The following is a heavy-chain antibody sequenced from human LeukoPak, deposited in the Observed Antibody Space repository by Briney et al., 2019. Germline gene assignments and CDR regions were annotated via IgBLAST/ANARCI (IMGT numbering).Heavy chain of an antibody. V-gene: IGHV1-69*06. CDR1: GGTFSSYA. J-gene: IGHJ6*03. CDR3: ARDQTDYYGSGSYFSRYPNDYYYYYMDV. Sequence: GASVKVSCKASGGTFSSYAISWVRQAPGQGLEWMGGIIPIFGTANYAQKFQGRVTITADKSTSTAYMELSSLRSEDTAVYYCARDQTDYYGSGSYFSRYPNDYYYYYMDVWGKGTTVTISS. D-gene: IGHD3-10*01. CDR2: IIPIFGTA.